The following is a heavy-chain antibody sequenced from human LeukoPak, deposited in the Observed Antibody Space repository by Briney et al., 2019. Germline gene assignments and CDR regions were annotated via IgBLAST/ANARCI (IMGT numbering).Heavy chain of an antibody. CDR3: ARAMEVDAFDI. CDR2: ISSSSSYI. CDR1: GFTFSSYS. D-gene: IGHD3-3*01. J-gene: IGHJ3*02. Sequence: RTGGSLRLSCAASGFTFSSYSMNWVRQAPGKGLEWVSSISSSSSYIYYADSVKGRFTISRDNAKNSLYLQMNSLKAEDTAVYYCARAMEVDAFDIWGQGTMVTVSS. V-gene: IGHV3-21*01.